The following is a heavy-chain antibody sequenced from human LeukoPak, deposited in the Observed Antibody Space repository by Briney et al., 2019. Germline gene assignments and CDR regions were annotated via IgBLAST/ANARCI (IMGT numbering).Heavy chain of an antibody. J-gene: IGHJ4*02. CDR3: ARRDYVWGSYRSHSFDY. D-gene: IGHD3-16*02. V-gene: IGHV5-51*01. Sequence: GESLKISCKGSGYSFTSYWIGWVRQMPGKGLEWMGIIYPGDSDTRYSPSFQGQVTISADKSISTAYLQWSSLKASDTAMCYCARRDYVWGSYRSHSFDYWGQGTLVTVSS. CDR2: IYPGDSDT. CDR1: GYSFTSYW.